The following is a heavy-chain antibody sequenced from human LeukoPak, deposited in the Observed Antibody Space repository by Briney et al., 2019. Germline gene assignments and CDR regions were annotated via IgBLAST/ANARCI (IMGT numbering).Heavy chain of an antibody. V-gene: IGHV1-2*02. Sequence: ASVKVSCKASGYTFTSYGISWVRQAPGQGLEWMGWINPDSGDTNYSQKFQGRVTMTRDTSISTAYMELTRLRSDDTALYYCARGFDWLEYYFDYWGQGTLVTVSS. CDR1: GYTFTSYG. CDR3: ARGFDWLEYYFDY. J-gene: IGHJ4*02. CDR2: INPDSGDT. D-gene: IGHD3-9*01.